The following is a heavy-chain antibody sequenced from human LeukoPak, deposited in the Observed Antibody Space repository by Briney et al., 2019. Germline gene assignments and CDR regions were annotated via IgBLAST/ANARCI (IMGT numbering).Heavy chain of an antibody. J-gene: IGHJ6*02. Sequence: SETLSLTCTVSGGSISSYYWSWIRQPPGKGLEWIGYIYYSGSTNYNPSLKSRVTISVDTSKNQFSLKLSSVTAADTAVYYCARGPPVLRYFDWLEGYYYYYGMDVWGQGTTVTVSS. CDR3: ARGPPVLRYFDWLEGYYYYYGMDV. CDR1: GGSISSYY. CDR2: IYYSGST. V-gene: IGHV4-59*01. D-gene: IGHD3-9*01.